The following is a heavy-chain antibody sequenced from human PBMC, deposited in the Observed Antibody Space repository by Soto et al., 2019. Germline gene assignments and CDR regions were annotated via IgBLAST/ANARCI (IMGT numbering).Heavy chain of an antibody. V-gene: IGHV1-8*01. CDR1: GYTFTSYD. Sequence: QVQLVQSGAEVKKPGASVKVSCKASGYTFTSYDINWVRQATGQGLEWMGRMNPDSGNTGYAQKFPGKVTMTRITYISTAYTELCSLRSEYTAVYYCARSAFAYYDILTGDSLFDYWGQGTLVTVSS. CDR2: MNPDSGNT. J-gene: IGHJ4*02. CDR3: ARSAFAYYDILTGDSLFDY. D-gene: IGHD3-9*01.